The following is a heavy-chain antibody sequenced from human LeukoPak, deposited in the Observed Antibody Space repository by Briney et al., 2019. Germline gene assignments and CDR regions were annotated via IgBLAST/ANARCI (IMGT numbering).Heavy chain of an antibody. J-gene: IGHJ4*02. CDR3: AMVVLWFGELSLDY. CDR1: GGSFSGYY. V-gene: IGHV4-34*01. CDR2: INHSGST. Sequence: PSETLSLTCTVYGGSFSGYYWSWIRQPPGKGLEWIGEINHSGSTNYNPSLKSRVTISVDTSKNQFSLKLSSVTAADTAVYYCAMVVLWFGELSLDYWGQGTLVTVSS. D-gene: IGHD3-10*01.